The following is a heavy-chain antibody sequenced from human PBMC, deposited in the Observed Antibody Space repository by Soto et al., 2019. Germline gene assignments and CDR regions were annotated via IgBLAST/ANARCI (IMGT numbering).Heavy chain of an antibody. CDR3: ARAPYSGYDGGFDY. CDR1: GGSISSGDYY. CDR2: IYYSGST. V-gene: IGHV4-30-4*01. D-gene: IGHD5-12*01. Sequence: SETLSLTCTVSGGSISSGDYYWSWIRQPPGKGLEWIGYIYYSGSTYYNPSLKSRVTISVDTSKNQFSLKLSSVTAADTAVYYCARAPYSGYDGGFDYWGQGTLVTVSS. J-gene: IGHJ4*02.